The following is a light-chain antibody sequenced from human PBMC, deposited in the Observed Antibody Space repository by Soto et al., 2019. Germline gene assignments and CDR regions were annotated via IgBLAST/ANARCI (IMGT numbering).Light chain of an antibody. CDR1: QSLSSSY. CDR3: QQYGNSPPT. CDR2: GAS. V-gene: IGKV3-20*01. J-gene: IGKJ4*01. Sequence: EIVLTQSPGTLSLSPGDRATLSCRASQSLSSSYLAWYQQRPGQAPRLLIYGASNRATGIPERFSGSGSATDFTLTISSLQPEDFAVYHCQQYGNSPPTFGGGTKLEI.